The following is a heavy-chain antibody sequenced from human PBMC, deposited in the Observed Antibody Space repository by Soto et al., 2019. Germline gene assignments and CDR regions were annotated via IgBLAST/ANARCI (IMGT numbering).Heavy chain of an antibody. D-gene: IGHD3-10*02. CDR1: KCIVTGYT. CDR2: ISGSGGST. V-gene: IGHV3-23*01. Sequence: ILSNRAPKCIVTGYTVNLVGRGPRKKKEWFSAISGSGGSTYYADSVKGRFTISRDNSKNTLYLQMKSLRAEDTAVYYCAKVRGNTRFRYFDYWGQATLLTVSS. CDR3: AKVRGNTRFRYFDY. J-gene: IGHJ4*02.